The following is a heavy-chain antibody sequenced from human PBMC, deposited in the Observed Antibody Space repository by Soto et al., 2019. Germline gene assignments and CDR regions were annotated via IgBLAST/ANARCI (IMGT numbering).Heavy chain of an antibody. CDR3: ARNGGDYCSIVSFSSSLGHNWFDL. V-gene: IGHV1-18*01. Sequence: QVQLVQSGAEVKEPGASVKVSCKASGYSFTTYGITWVRQAPGQGLEWMGWISTFTGNTNFAQKFHGRVTMTADTSTSPDYMELMTLRSDDTAVYDCARNGGDYCSIVSFSSSLGHNWFDLWGQGTLVTVSS. D-gene: IGHD2-2*01. CDR1: GYSFTTYG. J-gene: IGHJ5*02. CDR2: ISTFTGNT.